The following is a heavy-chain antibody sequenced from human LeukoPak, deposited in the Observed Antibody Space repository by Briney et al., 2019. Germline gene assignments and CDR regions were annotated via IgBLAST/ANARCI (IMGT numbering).Heavy chain of an antibody. CDR2: FDPEDAET. V-gene: IGHV1-24*01. Sequence: ASVKVSCNVSGYTLSEVSIHWVRQAPGKGLEWMGAFDPEDAETSYAQKFQGRVTMTEDASTNTAYMELSSLRLDDTAVYYCAIENYYHSTGYRDYWGQGTLVTVSS. CDR1: GYTLSEVS. J-gene: IGHJ4*02. CDR3: AIENYYHSTGYRDY. D-gene: IGHD3-22*01.